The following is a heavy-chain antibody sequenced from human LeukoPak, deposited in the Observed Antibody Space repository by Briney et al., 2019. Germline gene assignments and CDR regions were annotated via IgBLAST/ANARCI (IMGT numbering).Heavy chain of an antibody. D-gene: IGHD3-9*01. CDR1: GFTFSSYA. Sequence: PGGSLRLSCAASGFTFSSYAMSWVRQAPGKGLEWVSAISGSGGSTYYADSVKGRFTISRDNSKNTLYLQMNSLRAEDTAVYYCAKVGRAYYDILTGYSYYFDYWGQGTLVTVSS. CDR2: ISGSGGST. J-gene: IGHJ4*02. V-gene: IGHV3-23*01. CDR3: AKVGRAYYDILTGYSYYFDY.